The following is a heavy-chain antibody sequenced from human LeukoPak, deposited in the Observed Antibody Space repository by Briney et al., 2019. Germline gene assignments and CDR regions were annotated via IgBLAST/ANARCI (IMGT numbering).Heavy chain of an antibody. J-gene: IGHJ4*02. Sequence: GGSLRLPCAASGFPFSNYWFHWVRQAPGEGLVWVSRTNEHGTIINYADSVKGRFTISRDNAKNTLYLQMNSLRTEDSALYYCVVDLSGSADYWGQGTLVTVSS. CDR2: TNEHGTII. CDR3: VVDLSGSADY. CDR1: GFPFSNYW. V-gene: IGHV3-74*01. D-gene: IGHD3-10*01.